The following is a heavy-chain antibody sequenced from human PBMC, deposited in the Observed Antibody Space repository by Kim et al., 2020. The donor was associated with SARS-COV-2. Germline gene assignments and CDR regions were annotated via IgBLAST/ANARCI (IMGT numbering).Heavy chain of an antibody. D-gene: IGHD3-22*01. CDR3: ARDQAPGSPQYYYDSSGRPTYFDY. Sequence: ASVKVSCKASGYTFTSYAMNWVRQAPGQGLEWMGWINTNTGNPTYAQGFTGRFVFSLDTSVSTAYLQISSLKAEDTAVYYCARDQAPGSPQYYYDSSGRPTYFDYWGQGTLVTVSS. J-gene: IGHJ4*02. CDR1: GYTFTSYA. V-gene: IGHV7-4-1*02. CDR2: INTNTGNP.